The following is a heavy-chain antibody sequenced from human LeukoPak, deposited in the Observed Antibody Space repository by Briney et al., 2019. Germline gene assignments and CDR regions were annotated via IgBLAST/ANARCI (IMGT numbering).Heavy chain of an antibody. CDR3: ARDLAPYYDILTGYSY. V-gene: IGHV3-11*01. Sequence: GGSLRLSCAASGFTFSDYYMSWIRQAPGKGLGWVSYISSSGSTIYYADSVKGRFTISRDNAKNSLYLQMNSLRAEDTAVYYCARDLAPYYDILTGYSYWGQGTLVTVSS. CDR1: GFTFSDYY. CDR2: ISSSGSTI. D-gene: IGHD3-9*01. J-gene: IGHJ4*02.